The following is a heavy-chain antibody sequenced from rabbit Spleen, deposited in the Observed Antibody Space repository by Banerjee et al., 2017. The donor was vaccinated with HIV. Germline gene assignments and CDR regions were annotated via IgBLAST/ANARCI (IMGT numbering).Heavy chain of an antibody. V-gene: IGHV1S45*01. CDR3: ARESYADISYAFNL. J-gene: IGHJ4*01. D-gene: IGHD8-1*01. CDR2: IYAGGSGNT. Sequence: QEQLEESGGDLVKPEGSVTLTCTASGFSFSSSYWICWVRQAPGKGLEWIACIYAGGSGNTYSATWAKGRFTISKTSSTTVTLQMTSLTAADTATYFCARESYADISYAFNLWGQGTLVTVS. CDR1: GFSFSSSYW.